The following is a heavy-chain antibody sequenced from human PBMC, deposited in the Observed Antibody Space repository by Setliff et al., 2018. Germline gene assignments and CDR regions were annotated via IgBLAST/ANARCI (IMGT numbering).Heavy chain of an antibody. Sequence: ASVKVSCKTSGYTFTNYDINWVRQATGQGLEWMGWMDPNSGNTGYAQNFQGRVSMTRNTSISTAYMELNSLTSEDTAVYYCARSKVEAAMVKHNWFDPWGQGTLVTVSS. CDR3: ARSKVEAAMVKHNWFDP. CDR2: MDPNSGNT. V-gene: IGHV1-8*02. CDR1: GYTFTNYD. D-gene: IGHD5-18*01. J-gene: IGHJ5*02.